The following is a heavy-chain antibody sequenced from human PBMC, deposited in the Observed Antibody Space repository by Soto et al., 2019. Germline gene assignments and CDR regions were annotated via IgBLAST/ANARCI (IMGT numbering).Heavy chain of an antibody. J-gene: IGHJ6*03. CDR3: ARAVPPRYSSSGRYYYYMDV. Sequence: SETLSLTCAVYGGSFSGYYWSWIRQPPGKGLEWIGEINHSGSTNYNPSLKSRVTISVDTSKNQFSLKLSSVTAADTAVYYCARAVPPRYSSSGRYYYYMDVWGKGTTVTVSS. V-gene: IGHV4-34*01. CDR1: GGSFSGYY. CDR2: INHSGST. D-gene: IGHD6-6*01.